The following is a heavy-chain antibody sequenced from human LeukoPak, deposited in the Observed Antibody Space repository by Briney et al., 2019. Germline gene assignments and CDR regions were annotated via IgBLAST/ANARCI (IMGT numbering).Heavy chain of an antibody. J-gene: IGHJ4*02. CDR2: IYHSGST. CDR1: GYSISSGYY. CDR3: ARYSSSWPSYFDY. D-gene: IGHD6-13*01. V-gene: IGHV4-38-2*02. Sequence: SETLSLTCTVSGYSISSGYYWGWIRQPPGKGLEWIGSIYHSGSTYYNPSLKSRVTISVDTSKNQFSLKLSSVTAADTAVYYCARYSSSWPSYFDYWGQGTLVTVSS.